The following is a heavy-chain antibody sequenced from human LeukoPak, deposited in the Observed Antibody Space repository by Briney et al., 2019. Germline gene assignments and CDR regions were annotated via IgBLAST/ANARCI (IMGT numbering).Heavy chain of an antibody. V-gene: IGHV4-34*01. CDR3: ARSEAGAAAVLFDY. Sequence: SETLSLTCAVYGGSFSGYYWSWIRQPPGKGLEWIGEINHSGSTNYNPSLKSRVTISVDTSKNQFSLKLSSVTAADTAVYYCARSEAGAAAVLFDYWGQGTLVTVSS. J-gene: IGHJ4*02. D-gene: IGHD2-2*02. CDR1: GGSFSGYY. CDR2: INHSGST.